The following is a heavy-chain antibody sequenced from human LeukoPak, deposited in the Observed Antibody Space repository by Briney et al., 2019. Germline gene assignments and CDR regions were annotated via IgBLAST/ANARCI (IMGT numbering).Heavy chain of an antibody. CDR2: ISWNSGSI. J-gene: IGHJ5*02. CDR3: AKDILDYDSSGYQP. CDR1: GFTFDDYA. V-gene: IGHV3-9*01. Sequence: QPGRSLRLSCAASGFTFDDYAMHWVRQAPGKGLEWVSGISWNSGSIGYADSVKGRFTISRDNAKNSLYLQMNSLRAEDTALYYCAKDILDYDSSGYQPWGQGTLVTVSS. D-gene: IGHD3-22*01.